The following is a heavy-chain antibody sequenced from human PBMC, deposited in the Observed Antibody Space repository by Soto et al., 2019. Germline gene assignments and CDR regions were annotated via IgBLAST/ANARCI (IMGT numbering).Heavy chain of an antibody. Sequence: PGGSLRLSCAASGFTFSSYAMSWVRQAPGKGLEWVSAISGSGGSTYYADSVKGRFTISRDNSKNTLYLQMNSLRAEDTAVYYCAKDITSSWYVGTFDYWGQGTLVTVSS. J-gene: IGHJ4*02. V-gene: IGHV3-23*01. CDR3: AKDITSSWYVGTFDY. CDR1: GFTFSSYA. CDR2: ISGSGGST. D-gene: IGHD6-13*01.